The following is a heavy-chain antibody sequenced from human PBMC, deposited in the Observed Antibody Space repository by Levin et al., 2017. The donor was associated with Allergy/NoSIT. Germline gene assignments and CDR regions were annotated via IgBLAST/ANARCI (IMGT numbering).Heavy chain of an antibody. Sequence: SETLSLTCTVSGGSISSSSYYWGWIRQPPGKGLEWIGSIYYSGSTYYNPSLKSRVTISVDTSKNQFSLKLSSVTAADTAVYYCARLIAAAGLRTFDYWGQGTLVTVSS. CDR1: GGSISSSSYY. CDR2: IYYSGST. V-gene: IGHV4-39*01. D-gene: IGHD6-13*01. CDR3: ARLIAAAGLRTFDY. J-gene: IGHJ4*02.